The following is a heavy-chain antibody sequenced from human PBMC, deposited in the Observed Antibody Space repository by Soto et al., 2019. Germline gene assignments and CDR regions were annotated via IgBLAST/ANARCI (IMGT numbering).Heavy chain of an antibody. D-gene: IGHD3-10*01. J-gene: IGHJ6*02. CDR3: ARDTYGSGSYSRTRYYYYGMDV. CDR2: IKQDGSEK. Sequence: HPGGSLRLSCAACGFTFSSYWMSLVRQAKGKGLEWVANIKQDGSEKYYVDSVKGRFTISRDNAKNSLYLQMNSLRAEDTAVYYCARDTYGSGSYSRTRYYYYGMDVWGQGTTVTVSS. CDR1: GFTFSSYW. V-gene: IGHV3-7*05.